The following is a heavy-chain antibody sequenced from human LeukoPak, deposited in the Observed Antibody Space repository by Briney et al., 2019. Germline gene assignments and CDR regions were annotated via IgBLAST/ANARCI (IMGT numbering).Heavy chain of an antibody. Sequence: GSWVKVSCKASGGPLSSLSIYGVPQARGRGRELMGGIIPLFGTPDYAQKFQSRVTVTTADSTSTAYMERSSMRSEDTAVYYCARSEEDLAVEPPVDVWGQGTTVTVSS. V-gene: IGHV1-69*05. CDR3: ARSEEDLAVEPPVDV. D-gene: IGHD2-15*01. CDR2: IIPLFGTP. CDR1: GGPLSSLS. J-gene: IGHJ6*02.